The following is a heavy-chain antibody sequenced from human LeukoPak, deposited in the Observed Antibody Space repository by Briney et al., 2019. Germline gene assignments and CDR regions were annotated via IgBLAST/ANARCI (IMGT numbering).Heavy chain of an antibody. J-gene: IGHJ6*02. CDR2: IYYSGST. CDR1: GGSISSSSYY. Sequence: PSETLSLTCTVSGGSISSSSYYWGWIRQPPGKGLEWIGSIYYSGSTYYNPSLKSRVTISVDTSKNQFSLKVNSVTAADTAVYYCARCHVYGSGNMALYGMDVWGQGTTVTVSS. V-gene: IGHV4-39*07. D-gene: IGHD3-10*01. CDR3: ARCHVYGSGNMALYGMDV.